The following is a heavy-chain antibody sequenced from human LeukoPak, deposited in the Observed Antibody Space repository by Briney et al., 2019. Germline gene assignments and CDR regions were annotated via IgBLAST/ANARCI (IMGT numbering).Heavy chain of an antibody. CDR2: ISPYNGNT. J-gene: IGHJ4*02. CDR1: GYTFTSYG. V-gene: IGHV1-18*01. CDR3: ARDRGLRWCPDY. Sequence: ASVKVSCKASGYTFTSYGLSWVRQAPGQGLEWMGWISPYNGNTNYVQKLQGRVTMTTDTSTTTAYLELRSLRSDDTAVYYCARDRGLRWCPDYWGQGTLVTVSS. D-gene: IGHD4-23*01.